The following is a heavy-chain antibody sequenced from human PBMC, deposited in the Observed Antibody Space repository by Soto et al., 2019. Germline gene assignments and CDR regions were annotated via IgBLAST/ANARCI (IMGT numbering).Heavy chain of an antibody. CDR2: IYRTGST. Sequence: KPSETLSLTCTVSGGSISSSDHYWGWIRQPPGKGLEWIGEIYRTGSTNYNPSLKSRVTISLDKSENQFSLKVTSLTAADTAVYYCASRDPGTSVDYWGQGTLVTVSS. CDR3: ASRDPGTSVDY. V-gene: IGHV4-61*05. J-gene: IGHJ4*02. D-gene: IGHD1-7*01. CDR1: GGSISSSDHY.